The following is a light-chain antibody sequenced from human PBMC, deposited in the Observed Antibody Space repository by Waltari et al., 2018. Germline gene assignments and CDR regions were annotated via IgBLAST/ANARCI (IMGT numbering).Light chain of an antibody. CDR3: NSRDSSGNLYV. J-gene: IGLJ1*01. V-gene: IGLV3-19*01. Sequence: SSELTQDPAVSVALGQTGRITCQGDSLRSYYASWYQQKPGQAPVLVIYGKNNRPSGIPDRFSGSSSGNTASLTITGAQAEDEADYYCNSRDSSGNLYVFGTGTKVTVL. CDR2: GKN. CDR1: SLRSYY.